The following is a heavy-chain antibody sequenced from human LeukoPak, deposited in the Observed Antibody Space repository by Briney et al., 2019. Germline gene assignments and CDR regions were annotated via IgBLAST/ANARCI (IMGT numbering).Heavy chain of an antibody. V-gene: IGHV3-48*01. Sequence: PGGSLRLSCAASGFTFSSYAMSWVRQAPGKGLEWVSYISSSSSTIYYADSVKGRFTISRDNAKNSLYLQMNSLRAEDTAVYYCARDFTYCSGGSCYRLSAFDIWGQGTMVTVSS. CDR1: GFTFSSYA. D-gene: IGHD2-15*01. J-gene: IGHJ3*02. CDR3: ARDFTYCSGGSCYRLSAFDI. CDR2: ISSSSSTI.